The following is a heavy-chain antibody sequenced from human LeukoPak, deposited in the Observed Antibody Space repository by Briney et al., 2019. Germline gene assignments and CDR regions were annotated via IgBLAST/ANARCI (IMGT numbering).Heavy chain of an antibody. D-gene: IGHD5-18*01. CDR2: IIPIFGTA. J-gene: IGHJ4*02. V-gene: IGHV1-69*13. CDR1: GGTFSSYA. CDR3: ARDKAGYSYGYGDY. Sequence: GASVKVSCKASGGTFSSYAISRVRQAPGQGLEWMGGIIPIFGTANYAQKFQGRVTITADESTSTAYMELSSLRSEDTAVYYCARDKAGYSYGYGDYWGQGTLVTVSS.